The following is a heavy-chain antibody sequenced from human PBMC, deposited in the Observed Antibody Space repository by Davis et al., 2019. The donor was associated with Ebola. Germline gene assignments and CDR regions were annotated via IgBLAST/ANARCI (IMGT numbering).Heavy chain of an antibody. Sequence: GESLKISCAASGFTFSGSAMRWVRQASGKGLEWVGRIRSKANSYATAYAASVKGRFTISRDDSKNTAYLQMNSLKTEDTAVYYCTTQSLTTSWVDYWGQGTLVTVSS. CDR2: IRSKANSYAT. D-gene: IGHD3-22*01. V-gene: IGHV3-73*01. J-gene: IGHJ4*02. CDR1: GFTFSGSA. CDR3: TTQSLTTSWVDY.